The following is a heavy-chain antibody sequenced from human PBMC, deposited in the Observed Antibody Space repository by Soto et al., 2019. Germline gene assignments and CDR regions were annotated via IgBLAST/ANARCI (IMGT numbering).Heavy chain of an antibody. V-gene: IGHV3-48*03. J-gene: IGHJ6*02. CDR1: GFTFSSYE. CDR2: ISSSGSTI. D-gene: IGHD2-2*02. CDR3: ESDCSSHTCYRQGGMDV. Sequence: GGSLRLSCAASGFTFSSYEMNWVRQAPGKGLEWVSYISSSGSTIYYADSVKGRFTISRDNAKNSLYLQMNSLRAEDTAVYYCESDCSSHTCYRQGGMDVWGQGTTVTVSS.